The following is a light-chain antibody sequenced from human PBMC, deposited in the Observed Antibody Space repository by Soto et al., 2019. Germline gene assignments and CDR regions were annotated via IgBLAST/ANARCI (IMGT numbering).Light chain of an antibody. CDR3: QQYNTFLT. CDR2: DAS. V-gene: IGKV1-5*01. Sequence: DIQMTQSPSTLSASVGDRVTITCRASQSISSWLAWYQQKPGKAPKLLIYDASSLESGVPSRLSGSGSGTEFTLTITSMKPDDFATYYCQQYNTFLTFGGGTKVDIK. CDR1: QSISSW. J-gene: IGKJ4*01.